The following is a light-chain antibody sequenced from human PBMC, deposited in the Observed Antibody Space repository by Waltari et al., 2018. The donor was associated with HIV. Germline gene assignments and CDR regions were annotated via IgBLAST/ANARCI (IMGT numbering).Light chain of an antibody. CDR1: QSVATN. V-gene: IGKV3-15*01. J-gene: IGKJ5*01. CDR2: GAF. CDR3: QQYDLWPPIT. Sequence: EIVMTQSPITLSVSPGERAPFPCRASQSVATNLAWYQQKSGQSPRLLIYGAFTRAPGVPPRFTGSGSGTEFTLTITSLQSEDFAVYYCQQYDLWPPITFGQGTRL.